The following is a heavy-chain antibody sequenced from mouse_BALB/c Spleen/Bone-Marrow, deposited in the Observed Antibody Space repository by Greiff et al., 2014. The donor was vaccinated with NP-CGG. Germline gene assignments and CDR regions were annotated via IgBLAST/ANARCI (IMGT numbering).Heavy chain of an antibody. Sequence: VMLVESGPGLVAPSQSLSITCTVSGFSLTSYGVHWVRQPPGKGLEWLGVIWAGGSTNYNSAIMSRLSISKDNSKSQVFLKMNSLQTDDTAKYYCARDPIYYDYDWYFDVWGAGTTVTVSS. CDR2: IWAGGST. CDR3: ARDPIYYDYDWYFDV. J-gene: IGHJ1*01. V-gene: IGHV2-9*02. CDR1: GFSLTSYG. D-gene: IGHD2-4*01.